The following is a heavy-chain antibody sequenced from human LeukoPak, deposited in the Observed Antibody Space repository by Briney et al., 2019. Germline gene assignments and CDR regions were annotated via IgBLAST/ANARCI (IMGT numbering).Heavy chain of an antibody. V-gene: IGHV3-30-3*01. Sequence: PGRSLRLSCAASGFTFSSYAMPWVRQAPGKGLEWVAVISYDGSNKYYADSVKGRFTISRDNSKNTLYLQMNSLRAEDTAVYYCARDGKYSSSYYYFDYWGRGTLVTVSS. D-gene: IGHD6-6*01. J-gene: IGHJ4*02. CDR3: ARDGKYSSSYYYFDY. CDR2: ISYDGSNK. CDR1: GFTFSSYA.